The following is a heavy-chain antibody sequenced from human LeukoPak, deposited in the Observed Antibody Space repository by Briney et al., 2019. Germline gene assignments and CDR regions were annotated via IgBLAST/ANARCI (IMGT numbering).Heavy chain of an antibody. CDR2: INWSGGST. Sequence: PGGSLRLSCTASGFAFDKHGMSWVRQVPGKGLKWVSGINWSGGSTGYADPLRGRFTISRDNAKSSLYLQMDSLRAEDTALYYCARAPITSPFYFDYWGQGALVTVSS. D-gene: IGHD2-2*01. V-gene: IGHV3-20*04. J-gene: IGHJ4*02. CDR3: ARAPITSPFYFDY. CDR1: GFAFDKHG.